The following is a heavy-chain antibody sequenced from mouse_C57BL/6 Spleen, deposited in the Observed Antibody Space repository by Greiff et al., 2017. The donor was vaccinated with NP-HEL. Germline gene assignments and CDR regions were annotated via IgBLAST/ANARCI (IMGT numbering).Heavy chain of an antibody. D-gene: IGHD1-1*01. J-gene: IGHJ1*03. Sequence: EVKLVESGGGLVKPGGSLKLSCAASGFTFSSYAMSWVRQTPEQRLEWVATISDGGSYTYYPDNVKGRFTISRDNAKNNLYLQMSHLKSEDTAMYYCARDRGYYYGSSWYFDVWGTGTTVTVSS. CDR1: GFTFSSYA. CDR3: ARDRGYYYGSSWYFDV. CDR2: ISDGGSYT. V-gene: IGHV5-4*01.